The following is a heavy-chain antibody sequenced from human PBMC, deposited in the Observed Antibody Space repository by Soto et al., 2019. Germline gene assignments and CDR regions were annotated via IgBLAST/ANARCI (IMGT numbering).Heavy chain of an antibody. V-gene: IGHV4-38-2*01. Sequence: SETLSLTCAVSGYSISSGYYWGWIRQPPGKGLEWIGSIYHSGSTYYNPSLKSRVTISVDTSKNQFSLMLSSVTAADTAVYYCACRHFDWLSGDYGMDVWGQGTPVTVSS. J-gene: IGHJ6*02. CDR1: GYSISSGYY. D-gene: IGHD3-9*01. CDR3: ACRHFDWLSGDYGMDV. CDR2: IYHSGST.